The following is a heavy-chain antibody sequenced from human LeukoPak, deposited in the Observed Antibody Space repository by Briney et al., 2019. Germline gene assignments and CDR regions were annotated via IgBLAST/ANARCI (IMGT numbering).Heavy chain of an antibody. V-gene: IGHV3-15*01. Sequence: GGSLRLSCAASGFTFSNAWMSWVRQAPGKGLEWVGRIKSKTDGGTTDYAAPVKGRFTISRDDSKNTLYLQMNSLKTEDTAVYYCTTALTRSPNWFDPRGQGTLVTVSS. J-gene: IGHJ5*02. CDR1: GFTFSNAW. D-gene: IGHD3-9*01. CDR3: TTALTRSPNWFDP. CDR2: IKSKTDGGTT.